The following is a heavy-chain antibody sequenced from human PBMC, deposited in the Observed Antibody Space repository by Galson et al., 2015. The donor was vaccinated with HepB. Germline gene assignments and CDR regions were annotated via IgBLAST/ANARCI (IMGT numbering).Heavy chain of an antibody. CDR1: GFTFSSYA. J-gene: IGHJ6*02. CDR2: ISYDGSNK. Sequence: LRLSCAASGFTFSSYAMHWVRQAPGKGLEWVAVISYDGSNKYYADSVKGRFTISRDNSKNTLYLQMNSLRAEDTAVYYCAGSSYGDYFFADYYYGMDVWGQGTTVTVSS. D-gene: IGHD4-17*01. CDR3: AGSSYGDYFFADYYYGMDV. V-gene: IGHV3-30-3*01.